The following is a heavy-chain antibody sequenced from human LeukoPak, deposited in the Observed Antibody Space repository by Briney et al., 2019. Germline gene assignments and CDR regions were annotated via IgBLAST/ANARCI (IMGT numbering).Heavy chain of an antibody. V-gene: IGHV3-23*01. CDR1: GLTFRSYG. CDR3: ARHEVRGATTTFDY. Sequence: GSLRLSCAVSGLTFRSYGMSWVRQAPGKGLEWVSGISGNGGGTKYADSVKGRFTISRDNSKNTLYLQMSSLRAEDTAVYYCARHEVRGATTTFDYWGQGTLVTVSS. CDR2: ISGNGGGT. D-gene: IGHD1-26*01. J-gene: IGHJ4*02.